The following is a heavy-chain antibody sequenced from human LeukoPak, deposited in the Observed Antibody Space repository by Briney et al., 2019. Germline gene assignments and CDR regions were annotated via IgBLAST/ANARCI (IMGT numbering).Heavy chain of an antibody. J-gene: IGHJ4*02. Sequence: GSLRLSCAASGFTFSSYSMNWVRQAPGKGLEWVSSISSSSSYIYYADSVKGRFTIFRDNAKNSLYLQMNSLRAEDTAVYYCARDGIAGSGWYKGIDYWGQGTLVTVSS. CDR1: GFTFSSYS. CDR3: ARDGIAGSGWYKGIDY. D-gene: IGHD6-19*01. CDR2: ISSSSSYI. V-gene: IGHV3-21*01.